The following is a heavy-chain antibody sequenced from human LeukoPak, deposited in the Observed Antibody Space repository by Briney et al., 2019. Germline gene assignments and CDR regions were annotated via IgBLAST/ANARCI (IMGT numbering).Heavy chain of an antibody. CDR3: ARVGGWFGELYYGMDV. D-gene: IGHD3-10*01. CDR2: ISAYNGNT. J-gene: IGHJ6*02. CDR1: GYTFTSYG. V-gene: IGHV1-18*01. Sequence: ASVKVSCKASGYTFTSYGISWVRPAPGQGLEWMGWISAYNGNTNYAQKLQGRVTMTTDTSTSTAYMELRSLRSDDTAVYYCARVGGWFGELYYGMDVWGQGTTVTVSS.